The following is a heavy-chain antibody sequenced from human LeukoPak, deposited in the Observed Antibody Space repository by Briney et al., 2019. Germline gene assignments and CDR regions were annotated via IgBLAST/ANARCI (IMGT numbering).Heavy chain of an antibody. J-gene: IGHJ4*02. D-gene: IGHD3-9*01. CDR3: ARDRHGDYDILTGTEGYYFDY. CDR2: IYYSGST. CDR1: GGSISSYY. V-gene: IGHV4-59*01. Sequence: SETLSLTCTVSGGSISSYYWSWIRQPPGKGLEWIGFIYYSGSTNYNPSLKSRVTISVDTSKNQFSLKLSSVTAADTAVYYCARDRHGDYDILTGTEGYYFDYWGQGTLVTVSS.